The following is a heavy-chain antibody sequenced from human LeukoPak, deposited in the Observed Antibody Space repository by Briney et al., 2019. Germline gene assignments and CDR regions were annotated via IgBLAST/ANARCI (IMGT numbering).Heavy chain of an antibody. CDR1: GGSISSYY. J-gene: IGHJ5*02. CDR3: ARDEYNWFDP. CDR2: ICYSGST. Sequence: PSETLSLTCTVSGGSISSYYWSWIRQPPGKGLEWIGYICYSGSTNYNPSLKSRVTISVDTSKNQFSLKLSSVTAADTAVYYCARDEYNWFDPWGQGTLVTVSS. V-gene: IGHV4-59*01.